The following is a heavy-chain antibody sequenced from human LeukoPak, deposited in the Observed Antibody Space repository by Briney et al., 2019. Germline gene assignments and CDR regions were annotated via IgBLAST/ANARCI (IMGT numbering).Heavy chain of an antibody. CDR1: GGSISSGSYY. CDR3: ARDRGEGDYFDY. Sequence: SETLSLTCTVSGGSISSGSYYWSWIRQPAGKGLEWIGRIYTSGSTNYNPSLKSRVTISVDTSKNQFSLKLSSVTAADTAVYYCARDRGEGDYFDYWGQGTLVTVSS. CDR2: IYTSGST. J-gene: IGHJ4*02. D-gene: IGHD3-10*01. V-gene: IGHV4-61*02.